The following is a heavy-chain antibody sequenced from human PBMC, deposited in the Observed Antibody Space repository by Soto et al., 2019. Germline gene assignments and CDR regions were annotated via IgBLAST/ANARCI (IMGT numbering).Heavy chain of an antibody. D-gene: IGHD3-22*01. CDR3: ARSPLYYYDSSGYYPFFY. CDR2: ISYDGSNK. Sequence: GGSLRLSCAASGFTFSSYAMHWVRQAPGKGLEWVAVISYDGSNKYYADSVKGRFTISRDNSKNTLYLQMNSLRAEDTAVYYCARSPLYYYDSSGYYPFFYWGQGTLVTVSS. V-gene: IGHV3-30-3*01. CDR1: GFTFSSYA. J-gene: IGHJ4*02.